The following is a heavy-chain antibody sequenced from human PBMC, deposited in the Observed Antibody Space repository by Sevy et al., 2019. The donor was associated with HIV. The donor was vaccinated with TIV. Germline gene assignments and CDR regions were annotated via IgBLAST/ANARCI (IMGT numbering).Heavy chain of an antibody. CDR2: ISAYNGNT. D-gene: IGHD6-13*01. V-gene: IGHV1-18*01. J-gene: IGHJ6*02. CDR1: GYTFTSYG. Sequence: ASVKVSCKASGYTFTSYGISWVRQAPGQGLEWMGWISAYNGNTNYAQKLQGRVTMTTDTSTSTAYMELRSLRSDDTAVYYCARDPYSSSWYNYYDYGMDVWGQGTTVTVSS. CDR3: ARDPYSSSWYNYYDYGMDV.